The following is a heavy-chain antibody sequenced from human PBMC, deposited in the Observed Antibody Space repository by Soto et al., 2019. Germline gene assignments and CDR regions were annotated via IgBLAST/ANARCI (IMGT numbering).Heavy chain of an antibody. CDR2: IYYSGST. D-gene: IGHD3-10*01. V-gene: IGHV4-59*08. CDR1: GGSVSRYY. J-gene: IGHJ3*02. Sequence: SETLSLTCTVSGGSVSRYYWSWIRQPPGKGLEWIGYIYYSGSTNYKSSLKSRVTISVDTSKNQFSLKLSSVSAADTAVYYCARNYGSGLYSFDIWGQGTMVTVSS. CDR3: ARNYGSGLYSFDI.